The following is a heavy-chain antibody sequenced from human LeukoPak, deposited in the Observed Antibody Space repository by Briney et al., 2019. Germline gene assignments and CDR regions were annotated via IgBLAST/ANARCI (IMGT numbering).Heavy chain of an antibody. D-gene: IGHD5-18*01. Sequence: PETLSLTCAVYGGSFSGYYWSWIRQPPGKGLEWIGEINHSGSTNYNPSLKSRVTISVDTSKNQFSLKLSSVTAADTAVYYCARGRGYSYGYCWFDPWGQGTLVTVSS. CDR3: ARGRGYSYGYCWFDP. V-gene: IGHV4-34*01. J-gene: IGHJ5*02. CDR2: INHSGST. CDR1: GGSFSGYY.